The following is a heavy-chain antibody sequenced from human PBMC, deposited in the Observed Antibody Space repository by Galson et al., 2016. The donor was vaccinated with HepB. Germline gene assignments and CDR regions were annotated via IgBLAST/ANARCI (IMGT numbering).Heavy chain of an antibody. CDR1: GFTFTDYG. J-gene: IGHJ6*03. Sequence: SLRLSCAASGFTFTDYGMHWVRQAPGKGLEWLAVISYDGFNTYYADSVKGRFTISRDNSKNTLYLQLSSLRPDDTAIYYCAKVTRDGYQSYYFYFYMDVWGKGTLVTVSS. V-gene: IGHV3-30*18. D-gene: IGHD5-24*01. CDR3: AKVTRDGYQSYYFYFYMDV. CDR2: ISYDGFNT.